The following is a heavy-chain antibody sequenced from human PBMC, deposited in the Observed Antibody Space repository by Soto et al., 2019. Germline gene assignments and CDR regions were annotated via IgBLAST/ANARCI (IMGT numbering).Heavy chain of an antibody. CDR2: VSHDGRNT. CDR3: AKGGRQWLVTSDFNY. CDR1: GFTFSDDA. J-gene: IGHJ4*02. V-gene: IGHV3-30*18. D-gene: IGHD6-19*01. Sequence: VQLVESGGGVVQPGRSLRLSCAASGFTFSDDAMHWVRQAPGKGLEWVAVVSHDGRNTHYADSVKGRFTISRDSSKNTVSLEMTSLRAEDTAVYYFAKGGRQWLVTSDFNYWGQGALVTVSS.